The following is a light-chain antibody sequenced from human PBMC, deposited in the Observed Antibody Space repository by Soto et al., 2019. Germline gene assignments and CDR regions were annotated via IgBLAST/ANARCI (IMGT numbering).Light chain of an antibody. V-gene: IGKV1-5*03. CDR1: QSIRTW. CDR3: LQDFNYPWT. CDR2: KAS. Sequence: QVTQVPTYLSAAVGDSVTITCRASQSIRTWLAWYQQKPGSAPKLLIYKASTLDSGVPSRFSGNGSGTDFALTINNVQPEDCATYYCLQDFNYPWTFGRGTKVDIK. J-gene: IGKJ1*01.